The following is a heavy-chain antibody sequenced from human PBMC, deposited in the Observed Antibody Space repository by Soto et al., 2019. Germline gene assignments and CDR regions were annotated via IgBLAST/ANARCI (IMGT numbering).Heavy chain of an antibody. CDR2: IIPISGTA. Sequence: QVQLVQSGAEVKKPGSSVKVSCKASGGTFSNYAISWVRQAPGQGLEWMGGIIPISGTANYAQKFQGRAPITAGESTSTAYMELSSLRSEDTAVYYCARSQGSSTSLEIYYYYYYGMDVWGQGTTVTVSS. CDR1: GGTFSNYA. CDR3: ARSQGSSTSLEIYYYYYYGMDV. J-gene: IGHJ6*02. D-gene: IGHD2-2*01. V-gene: IGHV1-69*01.